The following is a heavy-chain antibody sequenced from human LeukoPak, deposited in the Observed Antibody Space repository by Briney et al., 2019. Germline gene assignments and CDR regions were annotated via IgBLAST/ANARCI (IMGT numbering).Heavy chain of an antibody. Sequence: SVKVSCKASGGTFSSYAISWVRQAPGQGLEWMGGIIPIFGTANYAQKFQGRVTITADKSTSTAYMELSSLRSEDTAVYYCARSRVVTAYDALDIWGQGTMVTVSS. CDR2: IIPIFGTA. V-gene: IGHV1-69*06. J-gene: IGHJ3*02. CDR3: ARSRVVTAYDALDI. D-gene: IGHD2-21*02. CDR1: GGTFSSYA.